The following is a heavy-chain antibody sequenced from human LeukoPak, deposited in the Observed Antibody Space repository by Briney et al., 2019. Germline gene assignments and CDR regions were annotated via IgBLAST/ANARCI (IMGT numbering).Heavy chain of an antibody. J-gene: IGHJ4*02. CDR1: GYTFTSYG. V-gene: IGHV1-18*01. CDR3: TRGPLAVAGSPLFY. CDR2: ISAYNGNT. D-gene: IGHD6-13*01. Sequence: ASVKVSCKASGYTFTSYGISWVRQAPGQGLEWMGWISAYNGNTKYVQKLQGRVTMTTDTSTSTACMELRSLRSDDTAVYYCTRGPLAVAGSPLFYWGQGTLVTVSS.